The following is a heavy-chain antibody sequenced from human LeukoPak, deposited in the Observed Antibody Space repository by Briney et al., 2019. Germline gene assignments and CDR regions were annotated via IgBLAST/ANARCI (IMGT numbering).Heavy chain of an antibody. CDR2: IYPGDSDT. CDR1: GYNFATYW. J-gene: IGHJ5*02. V-gene: IGHV5-51*01. Sequence: GESLKISCKGSGYNFATYWIGWVRQMPGKGLEWMGIIYPGDSDTKYSPSFQGQVTISVDKSISTAYLQWSSLKASDTAIYYCARRDTGFYYFDPWGQGTLVTVSS. CDR3: ARRDTGFYYFDP. D-gene: IGHD1-26*01.